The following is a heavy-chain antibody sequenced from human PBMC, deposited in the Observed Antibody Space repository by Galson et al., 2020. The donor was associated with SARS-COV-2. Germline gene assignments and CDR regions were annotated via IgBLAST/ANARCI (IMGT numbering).Heavy chain of an antibody. J-gene: IGHJ4*02. Sequence: SETLSLTCTVSGVSIRSSSYYWGWVRQPPGKGLEWIGSMFYSGATLYNPSLGGRVTISVDTSKNQFSLKVTSVTAADTAVYYCARLIYDSSGVYRYHFDKWGQGTLVTVSS. CDR1: GVSIRSSSYY. V-gene: IGHV4-39*01. CDR2: MFYSGAT. CDR3: ARLIYDSSGVYRYHFDK. D-gene: IGHD3-22*01.